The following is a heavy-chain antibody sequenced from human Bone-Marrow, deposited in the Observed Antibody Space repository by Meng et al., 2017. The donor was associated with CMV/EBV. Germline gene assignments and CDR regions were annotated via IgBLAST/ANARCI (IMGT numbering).Heavy chain of an antibody. CDR2: INHSGST. J-gene: IGHJ4*02. CDR1: GGSFSGYD. Sequence: GSLRLSCAVYGGSFSGYDWSWIRQSPGKGLEWIGEINHSGSTNYNPSLKSRVTISVDTSKNQFSLKPSSVTAADTAVYYCARVAGAIFGVVRWGQGTLVTVSS. CDR3: ARVAGAIFGVVR. V-gene: IGHV4-34*01. D-gene: IGHD3-3*01.